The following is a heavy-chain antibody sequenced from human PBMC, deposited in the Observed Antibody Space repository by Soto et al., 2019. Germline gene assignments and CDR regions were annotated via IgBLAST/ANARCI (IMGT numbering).Heavy chain of an antibody. CDR2: ISGSGYGT. V-gene: IGHV3-23*01. J-gene: IGHJ3*01. Sequence: GGSLRLSCAASGFTVSSYAMSWVRQAPGKGLEWVSGISGSGYGTYYADSVKGRFTISRDNSKNTLYLQMNSLRAEDTAVYYCAKPPEGSGSYVPLLWGQGTMVTVSS. CDR1: GFTVSSYA. CDR3: AKPPEGSGSYVPLL. D-gene: IGHD1-26*01.